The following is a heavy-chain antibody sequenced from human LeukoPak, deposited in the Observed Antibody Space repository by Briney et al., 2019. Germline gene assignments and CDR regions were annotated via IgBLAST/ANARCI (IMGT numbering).Heavy chain of an antibody. CDR3: ARAEAVAVYCYMDV. V-gene: IGHV3-23*01. CDR2: ISASGGST. J-gene: IGHJ6*04. D-gene: IGHD6-19*01. CDR1: GFSFSTYA. Sequence: GGSLRLSRAASGFSFSTYAMNWVRQAPGKGLEWVSGISASGGSTYYADSVKGRFTISRDNSNNTLSLQMNSLRAEDAAVYFCARAEAVAVYCYMDVWGKGTTVTVSS.